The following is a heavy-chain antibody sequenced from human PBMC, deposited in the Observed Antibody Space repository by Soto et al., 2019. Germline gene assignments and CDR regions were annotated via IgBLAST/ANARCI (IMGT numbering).Heavy chain of an antibody. CDR2: TYYRSKWYN. CDR3: ARDPHDYDFWRGPLSNWFDP. Sequence: PSQTLSLTCAISGDSVSSNSAAWNWIRQSPSRGLEWLGRTYYRSKWYNDYAVSVKSRITINPDTSKNQFSLQLNSVTPEDTAVYYCARDPHDYDFWRGPLSNWFDPSGQGTLVPVSS. CDR1: GDSVSSNSAA. J-gene: IGHJ5*02. D-gene: IGHD3-3*01. V-gene: IGHV6-1*01.